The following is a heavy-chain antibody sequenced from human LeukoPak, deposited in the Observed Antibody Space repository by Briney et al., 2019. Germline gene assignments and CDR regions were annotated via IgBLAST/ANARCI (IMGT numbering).Heavy chain of an antibody. D-gene: IGHD3-22*01. J-gene: IGHJ4*02. CDR3: ARLPYDSSGYYLNYPDY. Sequence: ASVKVSCKASGYTFTSYYMHWVRQAPGQGLEWMGIINPSGGRISYARKFQGRVTMTRDTSTGTVYMELSSPRSEDTAVYYCARLPYDSSGYYLNYPDYWGQGTLVTVSS. CDR2: INPSGGRI. CDR1: GYTFTSYY. V-gene: IGHV1-46*01.